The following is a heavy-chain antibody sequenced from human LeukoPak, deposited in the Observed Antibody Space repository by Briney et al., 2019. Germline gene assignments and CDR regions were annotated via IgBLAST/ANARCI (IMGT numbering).Heavy chain of an antibody. CDR2: INTNTGNP. CDR3: ARAETPTLSYYYYYMDV. D-gene: IGHD4-23*01. Sequence: ASVKVSFQASEYTFTNHTMNCVRQAPGQGLEWMGWINTNTGNPTYVQGFTGRFIFSLDTSVSTAFLQITSLKAEDTAVYYCARAETPTLSYYYYYMDVWGKGTTVTVSS. V-gene: IGHV7-4-1*02. J-gene: IGHJ6*03. CDR1: EYTFTNHT.